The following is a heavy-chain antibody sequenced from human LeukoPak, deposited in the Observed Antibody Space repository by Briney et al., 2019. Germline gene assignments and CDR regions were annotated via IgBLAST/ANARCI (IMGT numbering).Heavy chain of an antibody. Sequence: GGSLRLSCAASGFTFSSYSMNWVRQAPGKGLEWVSYISSSSSTIYYADSVKGRFTISRDNAKNSLYLQMNSLRDEDTAVYYCARDLSRSHGITIFGVVIIEGGFYNWGEGALVT. CDR3: ARDLSRSHGITIFGVVIIEGGFYN. CDR1: GFTFSSYS. V-gene: IGHV3-48*02. CDR2: ISSSSSTI. J-gene: IGHJ4*02. D-gene: IGHD3-3*01.